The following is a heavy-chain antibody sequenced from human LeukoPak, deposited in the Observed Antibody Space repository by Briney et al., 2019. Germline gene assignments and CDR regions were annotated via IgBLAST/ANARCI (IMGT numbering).Heavy chain of an antibody. D-gene: IGHD6-13*01. J-gene: IGHJ4*02. CDR2: IYHSGST. Sequence: SQTLSLTCTVSGGSISSGGYYWSWIRQPPGKGLEWIGYIYHSGSTYYNPSLKSRVTISVDRSKNQFSLKLSSVTAADTAVYYCASSSWYYFDYWGQGTLVTVSS. CDR1: GGSISSGGYY. CDR3: ASSSWYYFDY. V-gene: IGHV4-30-2*01.